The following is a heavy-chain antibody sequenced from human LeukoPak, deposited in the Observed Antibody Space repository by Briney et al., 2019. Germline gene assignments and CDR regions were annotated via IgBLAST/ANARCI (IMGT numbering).Heavy chain of an antibody. J-gene: IGHJ4*02. D-gene: IGHD1-1*01. CDR2: INPSGGTT. Sequence: ASVKVSCKASGYTFTRYYMHWVRQAPGQGLEWMGIINPSGGTTSYAQKFQGRVTMTRDTSTSTVYMELSSLRSEDTAVYYCARESISATGSDYWGQGTLVTVSS. V-gene: IGHV1-46*01. CDR1: GYTFTRYY. CDR3: ARESISATGSDY.